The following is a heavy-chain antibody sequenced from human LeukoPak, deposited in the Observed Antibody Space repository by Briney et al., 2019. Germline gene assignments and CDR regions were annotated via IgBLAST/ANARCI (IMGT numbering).Heavy chain of an antibody. CDR3: AKGEFGGGYYYYGMDV. J-gene: IGHJ6*04. V-gene: IGHV3-30*18. CDR2: ISYDGSNK. D-gene: IGHD3-10*01. CDR1: GFTFSSYG. Sequence: PGGSLRLSCAASGFTFSSYGMHWVRQAPGKGLEWVAVISYDGSNKYYADSVKGRFTISRDNSKNTLYLQMNSLRAEDTAAYYCAKGEFGGGYYYYGMDVWGKGTTVTVSS.